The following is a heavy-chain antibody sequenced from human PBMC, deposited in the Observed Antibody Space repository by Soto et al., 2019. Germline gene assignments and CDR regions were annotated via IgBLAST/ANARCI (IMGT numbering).Heavy chain of an antibody. CDR3: ARAYDVWSGIDY. CDR2: IWNDGGNK. D-gene: IGHD3-3*01. J-gene: IGHJ4*02. V-gene: IGHV3-33*01. Sequence: QVQLVESGGGVVQPGRSLRLSCAASGFTFSSYAMHWVRQAPGKGLDWVAVIWNDGGNKYYADSVQGRFTISRDNSKNTLYLQMNSLRAEDTALYYCARAYDVWSGIDYWGQGILVNVSS. CDR1: GFTFSSYA.